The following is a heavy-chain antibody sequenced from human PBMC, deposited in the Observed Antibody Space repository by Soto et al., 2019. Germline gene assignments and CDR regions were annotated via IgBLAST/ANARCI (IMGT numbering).Heavy chain of an antibody. V-gene: IGHV3-15*01. D-gene: IGHD2-15*01. CDR1: GFTFSNAW. CDR3: TTDRTPCSGGSCYSDWFDP. J-gene: IGHJ5*02. CDR2: IKSKTDGGTT. Sequence: GGSLRLSCAASGFTFSNAWMSWVRQAPGKGLEWVGRIKSKTDGGTTDYPAPVKGRFTISRDDSKNTLYLQMNSLKTEDTAVYYCTTDRTPCSGGSCYSDWFDPWGQGTLVTVSS.